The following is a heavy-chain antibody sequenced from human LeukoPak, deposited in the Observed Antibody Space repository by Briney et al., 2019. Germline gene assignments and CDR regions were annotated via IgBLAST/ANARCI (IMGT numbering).Heavy chain of an antibody. CDR3: ARAGTVEMTPLDY. V-gene: IGHV1-2*04. J-gene: IGHJ4*02. D-gene: IGHD5-24*01. Sequence: EASVKVSCKASGYTFTGYYMHWVRQAPGHGLEWMGWINPNSGGTNYAQKFQGWVTMTRDTSISTAYMELSRLRSDDTAVYYCARAGTVEMTPLDYWGQGTLVTVSS. CDR1: GYTFTGYY. CDR2: INPNSGGT.